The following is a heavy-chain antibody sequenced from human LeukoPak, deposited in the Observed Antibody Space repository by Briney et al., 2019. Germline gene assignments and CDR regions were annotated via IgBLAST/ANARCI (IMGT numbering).Heavy chain of an antibody. J-gene: IGHJ4*02. V-gene: IGHV4-39*01. CDR1: GGSISSSTYY. CDR2: IYYSGSV. Sequence: PSETLSLTCIVSGGSISSSTYYWGWIRQSPGKGLEWIGSIYYSGSVYHNSSLKSRVSISIDTSKSQFSLKLRSVTAADTAVYYCGRQDLVSASSDHWGQGTLVTVFS. CDR3: GRQDLVSASSDH. D-gene: IGHD2-15*01.